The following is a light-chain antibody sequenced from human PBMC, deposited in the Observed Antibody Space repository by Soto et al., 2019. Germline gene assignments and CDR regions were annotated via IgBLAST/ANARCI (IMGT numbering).Light chain of an antibody. CDR3: QLYDNDAWS. CDR1: GPISLW. J-gene: IGKJ1*01. Sequence: DIQLTQSPSTLSASLGDRVTITCRASGPISLWLAWYQQKPGKAPKLLMYKASTLESGVPSRFSGSGSGTEFTLSISGLQPDDFATYYCQLYDNDAWSFGQGTK. V-gene: IGKV1-5*03. CDR2: KAS.